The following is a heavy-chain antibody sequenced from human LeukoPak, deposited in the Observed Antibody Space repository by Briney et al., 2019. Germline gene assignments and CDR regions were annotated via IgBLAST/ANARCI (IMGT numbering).Heavy chain of an antibody. V-gene: IGHV3-15*01. D-gene: IGHD3-9*01. CDR3: IVATGNYPFDL. J-gene: IGHJ4*02. CDR1: GFSSTNAW. CDR2: IKSKTDGGTT. Sequence: KAGGSLRLSCAASGFSSTNAWMSWVRQAPGKGLEGVGRIKSKTDGGTTDYAAPVKDRFTISRDDAKITLYLQMNSLRTEDTAVYYCIVATGNYPFDLWGQGTLVTVSS.